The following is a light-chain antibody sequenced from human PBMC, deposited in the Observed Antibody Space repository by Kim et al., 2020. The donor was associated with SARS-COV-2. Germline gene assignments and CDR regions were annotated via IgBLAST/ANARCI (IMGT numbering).Light chain of an antibody. CDR1: QDIRND. Sequence: DIQMTHSPPSLSASVGDRVTITCRASQDIRNDLGWYQQKPGKAPKRLIYAAFSLQSGVPSRFSGTGSGTEFTLTITSLQPEDFATYYCLQHSTYPLTFGGGTKVDIK. J-gene: IGKJ4*01. V-gene: IGKV1-17*01. CDR3: LQHSTYPLT. CDR2: AAF.